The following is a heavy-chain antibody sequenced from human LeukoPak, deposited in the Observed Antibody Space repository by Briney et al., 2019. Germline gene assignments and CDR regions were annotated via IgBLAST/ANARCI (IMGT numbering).Heavy chain of an antibody. D-gene: IGHD2-2*02. V-gene: IGHV4-34*01. Sequence: NPSETLSLTCAVYGGSFSGYYWSWIRQPPGKGLEWIGEINHSGRTNYNPSLTSRVTISVDTSKNQFSLKLSSVTAADTAVYYCARLALRNQLLYFHYYCMDVWGQGTTVTVSS. J-gene: IGHJ6*02. CDR1: GGSFSGYY. CDR3: ARLALRNQLLYFHYYCMDV. CDR2: INHSGRT.